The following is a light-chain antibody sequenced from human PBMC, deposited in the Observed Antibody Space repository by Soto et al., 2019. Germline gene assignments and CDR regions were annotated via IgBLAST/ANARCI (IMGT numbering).Light chain of an antibody. CDR1: SSDVGGYNY. V-gene: IGLV2-8*01. CDR2: EVN. CDR3: SSYAGSSNV. J-gene: IGLJ1*01. Sequence: QSVLTQPPSASGSPGQSVAISCTGTSSDVGGYNYVSWYQQHPGKAPKLMIYEVNKRPSGVPDRFSGSKYGNTASLTVSGLQAEDKADYYCSSYAGSSNVFGTGTKVTVL.